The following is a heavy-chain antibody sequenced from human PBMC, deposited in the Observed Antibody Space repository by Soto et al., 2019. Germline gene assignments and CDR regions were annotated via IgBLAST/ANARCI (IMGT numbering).Heavy chain of an antibody. Sequence: SETLSLTCTVYGGPLSGYFWSCIRQPPGKGLEWIGEIHRSGSTNYSPSLKSRVTISADTSNSQLSLRLTSVTAADTAVYYCARGSDSAWELLWVWGQGTPVTVSS. CDR3: ARGSDSAWELLWV. CDR1: GGPLSGYF. V-gene: IGHV4-34*01. CDR2: IHRSGST. D-gene: IGHD2-15*01. J-gene: IGHJ4*02.